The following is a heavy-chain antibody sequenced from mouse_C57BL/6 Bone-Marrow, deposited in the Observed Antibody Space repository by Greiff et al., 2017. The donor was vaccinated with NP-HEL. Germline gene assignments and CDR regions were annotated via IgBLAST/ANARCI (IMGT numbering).Heavy chain of an antibody. D-gene: IGHD1-1*01. CDR2: IHPNSGST. J-gene: IGHJ4*01. CDR1: GYTFTSYW. V-gene: IGHV1-64*01. CDR3: ARGPPTVVGMDY. Sequence: QVQLQQPGAELVKPGASVKLSCKASGYTFTSYWMHWVKQRPGQGLEWIGMIHPNSGSTNYNEKFKSKATLTVDQSSRTAYMPLSSRTSEDSAVYYCARGPPTVVGMDYWGQGTSVTVSS.